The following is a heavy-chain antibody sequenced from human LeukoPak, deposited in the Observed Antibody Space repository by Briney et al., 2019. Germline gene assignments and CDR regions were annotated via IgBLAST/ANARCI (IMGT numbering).Heavy chain of an antibody. Sequence: ASETLSLTCAVYGGSFSGHYWRWIRQPPGKGLEWIGEINQSGSTNYNPSLKSRVTISVETSKNQFSLNLSSVTAADTAVYYCARDPVGATGPWGQGTLVTVSS. CDR1: GGSFSGHY. J-gene: IGHJ5*02. CDR2: INQSGST. V-gene: IGHV4-34*01. CDR3: ARDPVGATGP. D-gene: IGHD1-26*01.